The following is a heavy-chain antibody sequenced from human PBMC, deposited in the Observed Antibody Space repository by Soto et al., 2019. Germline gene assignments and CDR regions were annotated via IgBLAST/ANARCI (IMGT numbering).Heavy chain of an antibody. CDR2: IMPVFATP. CDR1: GGTFSTSA. J-gene: IGHJ6*02. D-gene: IGHD3-3*02. CDR3: ARDKDRQQLGANYSYILDV. Sequence: QVQLMQSGAEVKKPGSSVKVSCKASGGTFSTSAISWVRQAPGEGLEWVGGIMPVFATPDYAQKFQGRVTISADESTTTAYLELTSLTTDDTAVYYCARDKDRQQLGANYSYILDVWGQGTAITVSS. V-gene: IGHV1-69*12.